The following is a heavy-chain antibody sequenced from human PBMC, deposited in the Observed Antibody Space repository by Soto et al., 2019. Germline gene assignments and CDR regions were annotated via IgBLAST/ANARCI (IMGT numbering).Heavy chain of an antibody. CDR1: GFTFSSYA. J-gene: IGHJ6*02. D-gene: IGHD3-3*01. Sequence: GGSLRLSCAASGFTFSSYAMHWVRQAPGKGLEWVAVISDDGSNKYYADSVKSRFTISRDNSKNTLYLQMNSLRAEDTAVYYCARETYYDFWSGPYFGMYVWGQGTTVTVSS. CDR3: ARETYYDFWSGPYFGMYV. V-gene: IGHV3-30-3*01. CDR2: ISDDGSNK.